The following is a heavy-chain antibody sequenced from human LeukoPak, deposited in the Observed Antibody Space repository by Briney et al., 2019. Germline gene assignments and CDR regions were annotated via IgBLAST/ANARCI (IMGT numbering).Heavy chain of an antibody. CDR1: GFDFSSYV. Sequence: PGGSLRLSCAASGFDFSSYVMHWVRQAPGKGLEWVAFIWPDGSNKLYGDSVKGRFTISRDNSKNTVYLQMNSLRAEDTAVYYCARDYCRTTSCLESWGQGTLVTVSS. J-gene: IGHJ4*02. CDR2: IWPDGSNK. D-gene: IGHD2-2*01. V-gene: IGHV3-33*08. CDR3: ARDYCRTTSCLES.